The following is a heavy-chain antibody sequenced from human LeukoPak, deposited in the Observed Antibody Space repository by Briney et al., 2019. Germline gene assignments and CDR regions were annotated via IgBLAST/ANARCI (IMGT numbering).Heavy chain of an antibody. CDR2: IYYSGST. CDR1: GGSISSSSYY. CDR3: ARDLHSSGWYRGLGY. V-gene: IGHV4-39*07. J-gene: IGHJ4*02. Sequence: SETLSLTCTVSGGSISSSSYYWSWIRQPPGKGLEWIGSIYYSGSTYYNPSLKSRVTISVDTSKNQFSLKLSSVTAADTAVYYCARDLHSSGWYRGLGYWGQGTLVTVSS. D-gene: IGHD6-19*01.